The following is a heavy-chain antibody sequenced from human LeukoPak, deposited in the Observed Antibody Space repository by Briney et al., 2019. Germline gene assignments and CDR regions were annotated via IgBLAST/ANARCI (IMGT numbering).Heavy chain of an antibody. D-gene: IGHD3-22*01. CDR2: ISAYNGNT. Sequence: ASVKVSCKASGYTFTSYVISWVRQAPGQGLEWMGWISAYNGNTNYAQKLQGRVTMTTDTSTSTAYMELRSLRSDDTAVYYCARDLRHYYYDSSGYYADAFDIWGQGTMVTVSS. CDR1: GYTFTSYV. V-gene: IGHV1-18*01. CDR3: ARDLRHYYYDSSGYYADAFDI. J-gene: IGHJ3*02.